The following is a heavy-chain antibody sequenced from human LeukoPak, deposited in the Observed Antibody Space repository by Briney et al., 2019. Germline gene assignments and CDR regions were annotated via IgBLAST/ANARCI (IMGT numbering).Heavy chain of an antibody. CDR1: GFIFSNYW. D-gene: IGHD5-12*01. CDR2: INQDGSKE. CDR3: VRDGGISGYDLLDY. J-gene: IGHJ4*02. Sequence: GGSLRLSCTASGFIFSNYWMTWVRQAPGKGLEWVAQINQDGSKEYYIDSVKARFSISRDNARNSLSLQMNSLRAEDTAVYYCVRDGGISGYDLLDYWGQGTLVTVSS. V-gene: IGHV3-7*01.